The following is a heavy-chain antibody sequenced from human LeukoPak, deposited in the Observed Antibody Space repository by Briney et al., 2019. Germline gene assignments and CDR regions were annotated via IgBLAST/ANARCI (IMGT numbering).Heavy chain of an antibody. Sequence: GGSLRLSCAASGFTFDDYTMHWVRQAPGKGLEWVSLISWDGGSTYYADSVKGRFTISRDNSKNTLYLQMNSLRAEDTAVYYCARGPRKITPEYYFDYWGQGTLVTVSS. J-gene: IGHJ4*02. D-gene: IGHD4-23*01. CDR1: GFTFDDYT. V-gene: IGHV3-43*01. CDR3: ARGPRKITPEYYFDY. CDR2: ISWDGGST.